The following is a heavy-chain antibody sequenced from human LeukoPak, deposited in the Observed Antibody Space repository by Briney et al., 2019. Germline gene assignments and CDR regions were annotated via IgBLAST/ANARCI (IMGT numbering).Heavy chain of an antibody. J-gene: IGHJ4*02. CDR2: VSGSGGNT. V-gene: IGHV3-23*01. D-gene: IGHD3-10*01. CDR1: GFTFSNYV. Sequence: GGSLRLSCAASGFTFSNYVMGWVRQAPGKGLEWVSDVSGSGGNTYYADSVKGRFTISRDNSKNTLYLQMNSLRAEDTAVYYCAKMPLLWFGELPDYWGQGTLVTVSS. CDR3: AKMPLLWFGELPDY.